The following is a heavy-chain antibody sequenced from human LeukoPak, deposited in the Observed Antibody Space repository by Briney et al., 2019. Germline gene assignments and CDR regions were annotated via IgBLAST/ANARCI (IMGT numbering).Heavy chain of an antibody. CDR1: GFTFSSYA. V-gene: IGHV3-23*01. D-gene: IGHD3-22*01. CDR3: AKGSYYDSSGSFYFDY. J-gene: IGHJ4*02. CDR2: ISGSGDNT. Sequence: PGGSLRLSCAASGFTFSSYAMGWVRQAPGKGLEWVSGISGSGDNTYYTDSVKGRFTISRDNSKNTLYVQVNSLGTEDTAAYYCAKGSYYDSSGSFYFDYWGQGTPVTVSS.